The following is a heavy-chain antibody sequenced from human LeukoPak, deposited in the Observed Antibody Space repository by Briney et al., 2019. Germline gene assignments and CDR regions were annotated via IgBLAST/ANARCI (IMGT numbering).Heavy chain of an antibody. Sequence: GGSLRLSCAASGFTFDDYGMSWVRQAPGKGLEWVSGINWNGGSTGYADSVKGRFTISRDNAKNSLYLQMNSLRAEDTALYYCAREIAHYYDSSGYYYFDYWGQGTLVTVSS. D-gene: IGHD3-22*01. CDR1: GFTFDDYG. CDR2: INWNGGST. V-gene: IGHV3-20*04. CDR3: AREIAHYYDSSGYYYFDY. J-gene: IGHJ4*02.